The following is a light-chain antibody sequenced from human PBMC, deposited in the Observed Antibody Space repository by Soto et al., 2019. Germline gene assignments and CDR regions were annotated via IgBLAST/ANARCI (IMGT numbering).Light chain of an antibody. J-gene: IGKJ3*01. V-gene: IGKV3-20*01. CDR1: QTVRNNY. Sequence: EFVLTQSPGTLSLSPGERATLSCRASQTVRNNYLAWYQQKPGQAPRLLIYDASSRATGIPDRFSGGGSGTDFTLTISRLEPEDFAVYYCQQFDDRPYITFGPGTKVDIK. CDR2: DAS. CDR3: QQFDDRPYIT.